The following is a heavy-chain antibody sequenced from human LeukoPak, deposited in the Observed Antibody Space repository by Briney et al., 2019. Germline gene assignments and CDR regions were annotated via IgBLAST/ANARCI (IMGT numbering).Heavy chain of an antibody. D-gene: IGHD5-12*01. CDR2: IRYDGSNK. CDR1: GFTFSSYG. CDR3: AKDRGGYDSFGYYGMDV. J-gene: IGHJ6*02. Sequence: PGGSLRLSCAASGFTFSSYGMHWVRQAPGEGLEWVAFIRYDGSNKYYADSVKGRFTISRDNSKNTLYLQMNSLRGDDTAVYYCAKDRGGYDSFGYYGMDVWGQGTTVTVSS. V-gene: IGHV3-30*02.